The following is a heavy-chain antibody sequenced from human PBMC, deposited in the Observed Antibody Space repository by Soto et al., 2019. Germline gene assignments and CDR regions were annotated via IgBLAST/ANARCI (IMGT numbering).Heavy chain of an antibody. CDR1: GGTFSSYA. CDR2: IIPIFGTA. V-gene: IGHV1-69*12. D-gene: IGHD5-12*01. CDR3: ARSGSGYSGYDYCYYYYGMDV. J-gene: IGHJ6*02. Sequence: QVQLVQSGAEVKKPGSSVKVSCKASGGTFSSYAISWVRQAPGQGLEWMGGIIPIFGTANYAQKFQGRVTITADESTSTAYMELSSLRSEDTAVYYCARSGSGYSGYDYCYYYYGMDVWGQGTTVTVSS.